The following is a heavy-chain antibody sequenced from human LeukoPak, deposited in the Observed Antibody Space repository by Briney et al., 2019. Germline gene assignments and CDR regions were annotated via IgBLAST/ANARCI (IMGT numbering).Heavy chain of an antibody. CDR3: ARDQEGIAAPGTR. V-gene: IGHV4-59*01. CDR2: IYYSGST. Sequence: SETLSLTCTVSGGSISSYYWSWIRQPPGKGLEWIGYIYYSGSTNYNPSLKSRVTISVDTSKNQFSLKLSSVTAADTAVYYCARDQEGIAAPGTRWGQGTLVTVSS. J-gene: IGHJ4*02. D-gene: IGHD6-13*01. CDR1: GGSISSYY.